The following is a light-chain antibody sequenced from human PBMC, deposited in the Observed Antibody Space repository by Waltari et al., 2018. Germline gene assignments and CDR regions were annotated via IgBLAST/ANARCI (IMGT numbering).Light chain of an antibody. J-gene: IGKJ4*01. V-gene: IGKV1-12*01. Sequence: DIRMTQSPSSVSASVGARVTITCRASQAINTWLAWYQQKPGKVPRVLIHAASTLESGVPSRFSGNGSGTEFSLTISNLQPDDFAIYFCQQANSFPLTFGGGTKVEIK. CDR1: QAINTW. CDR2: AAS. CDR3: QQANSFPLT.